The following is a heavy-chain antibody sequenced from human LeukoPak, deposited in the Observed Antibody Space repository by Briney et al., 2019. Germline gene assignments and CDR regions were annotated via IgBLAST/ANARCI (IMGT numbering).Heavy chain of an antibody. Sequence: GGSLRLSCAASGFTFSGSVLLWVRQPSGRGLEWVGRIRSKAANDATAYAASVKGRFTISSDDSRNTAYLQMNSLKTEDAAMYYCTIGVYWGQGTLVTVSS. CDR2: IRSKAANDAT. CDR1: GFTFSGSV. CDR3: TIGVY. J-gene: IGHJ4*02. V-gene: IGHV3-73*01.